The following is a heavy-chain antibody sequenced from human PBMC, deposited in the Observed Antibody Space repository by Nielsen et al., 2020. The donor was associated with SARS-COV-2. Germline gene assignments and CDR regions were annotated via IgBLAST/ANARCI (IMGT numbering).Heavy chain of an antibody. V-gene: IGHV3-74*01. Sequence: GGSLRLSCTASGFTFTAYWMHWVRQAPGKGLTWVSHINFDGTGTSYADSVKGRFTISRDNAKNTVYLQMNSLRAEDTAVYYCARDGVVGSTNTFDVWGQGTAVTVSS. CDR2: INFDGTGT. CDR1: GFTFTAYW. D-gene: IGHD1-26*01. CDR3: ARDGVVGSTNTFDV. J-gene: IGHJ3*01.